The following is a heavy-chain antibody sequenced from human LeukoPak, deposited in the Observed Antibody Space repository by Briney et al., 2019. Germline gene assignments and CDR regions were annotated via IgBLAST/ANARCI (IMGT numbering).Heavy chain of an antibody. Sequence: ASVTVSCKASGYTFTGYSIHWVRQAHGQGLEWMGWINLKSGGTNYAQKFQARVTMTRETSISTAYMELSRLRSDDTAVYYCAREDSTGYSSLDYWGQGTLVTVSS. CDR1: GYTFTGYS. J-gene: IGHJ4*02. V-gene: IGHV1-2*02. CDR3: AREDSTGYSSLDY. D-gene: IGHD3-22*01. CDR2: INLKSGGT.